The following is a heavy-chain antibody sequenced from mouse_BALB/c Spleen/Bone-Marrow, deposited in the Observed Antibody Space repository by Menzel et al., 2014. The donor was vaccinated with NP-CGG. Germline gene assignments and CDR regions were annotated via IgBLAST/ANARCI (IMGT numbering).Heavy chain of an antibody. CDR3: ARSGYYGSSYFDY. D-gene: IGHD1-1*01. V-gene: IGHV1-20*02. J-gene: IGHJ2*01. Sequence: EVQVQQSGPELVKPGASVKISCKASGYSFTGYFMNWVMQSHGKSLEWIGRINPYNGDTFYNQKFKGKATLTVDKSSSTAHMELRSLASEDSAVYYCARSGYYGSSYFDYWGQGTTLTVSS. CDR2: INPYNGDT. CDR1: GYSFTGYF.